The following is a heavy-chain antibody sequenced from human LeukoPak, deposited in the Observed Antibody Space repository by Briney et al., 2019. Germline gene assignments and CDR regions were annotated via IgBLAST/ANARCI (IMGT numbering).Heavy chain of an antibody. J-gene: IGHJ3*02. CDR1: GYTFTSYG. D-gene: IGHD3-22*01. CDR3: ARTYYYDSRDAFDI. V-gene: IGHV1-18*01. Sequence: ASVKVSCKASGYTFTSYGISWVRQAPGQGLEWMGWIIAYNGNTNYAQKLQGRVTMTTDTSTSTAYMELRSLRSDDTAVYYCARTYYYDSRDAFDIWGQGTMVTVSS. CDR2: IIAYNGNT.